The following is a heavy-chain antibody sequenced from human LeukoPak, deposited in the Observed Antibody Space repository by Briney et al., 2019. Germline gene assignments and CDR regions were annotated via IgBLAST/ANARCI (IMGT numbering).Heavy chain of an antibody. CDR1: GGSFSGYY. Sequence: SETLSLTCAVYGGSFSGYYWSWIRQPPGKGLEWIGEVNHSGSTNYNPSLKSRVTISVDTSKNQFSLKLSSVTAADTAVYYCARDRVIRPYYYYGMDVWGQGTTVTVSS. V-gene: IGHV4-34*09. D-gene: IGHD3-10*01. CDR3: ARDRVIRPYYYYGMDV. CDR2: VNHSGST. J-gene: IGHJ6*02.